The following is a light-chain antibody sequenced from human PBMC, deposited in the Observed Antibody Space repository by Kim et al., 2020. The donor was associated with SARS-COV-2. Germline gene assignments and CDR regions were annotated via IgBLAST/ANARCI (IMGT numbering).Light chain of an antibody. J-gene: IGKJ1*01. CDR1: QRVSSSY. CDR2: GAS. CDR3: QQYGSSPGT. Sequence: APVESATLACKASQRVSSSYLAWYHQKPGQAPSLLIYGASSRATGIPDRFSGSGSGTDFTLTISRLEPEDFAVYYCQQYGSSPGTFGQGTKVDIK. V-gene: IGKV3-20*01.